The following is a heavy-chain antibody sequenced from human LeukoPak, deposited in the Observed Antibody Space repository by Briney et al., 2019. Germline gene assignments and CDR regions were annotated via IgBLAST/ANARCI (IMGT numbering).Heavy chain of an antibody. J-gene: IGHJ3*02. CDR1: GFTFSSYA. CDR3: AKDRRGGSYYAATLDI. D-gene: IGHD1-26*01. V-gene: IGHV3-23*01. CDR2: ISDSGDIT. Sequence: PGGSLRLSCAASGFTFSSYAMSWVSQAPGKGLEWVSGISDSGDITYYADSVKGRFTISRDNSKNTLYVQMNSLRVEDTAVYYCAKDRRGGSYYAATLDIWGQGTMVTVSS.